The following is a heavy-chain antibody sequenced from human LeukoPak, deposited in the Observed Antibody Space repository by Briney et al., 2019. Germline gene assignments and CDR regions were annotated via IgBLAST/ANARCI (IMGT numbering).Heavy chain of an antibody. CDR2: IYYSGST. J-gene: IGHJ4*02. D-gene: IGHD6-19*01. CDR1: GGSISSGGYY. CDR3: ARDLGYSSGWYPFDY. V-gene: IGHV4-31*03. Sequence: SETLSLTCTVSGGSISSGGYYWSWIRQHPGKGLEWIGYIYYSGSTYYNPSLKSRVTISVDTSKNQFPLKLSSVTAADTAVYYCARDLGYSSGWYPFDYWGQGTLVTVSS.